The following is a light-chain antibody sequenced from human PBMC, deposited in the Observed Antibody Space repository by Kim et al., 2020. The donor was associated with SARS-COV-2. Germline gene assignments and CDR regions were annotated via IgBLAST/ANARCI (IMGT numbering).Light chain of an antibody. Sequence: GCVGDTVPITCRAKQGINSHLAWYQQRPGKAPNLLNYSAFTLHSGVPSRFSGSGAGTDFTLTITSLQPEDFATYHCQQHHSFPLTFGGGTKVDIK. CDR1: QGINSH. V-gene: IGKV1-9*01. J-gene: IGKJ4*01. CDR3: QQHHSFPLT. CDR2: SAF.